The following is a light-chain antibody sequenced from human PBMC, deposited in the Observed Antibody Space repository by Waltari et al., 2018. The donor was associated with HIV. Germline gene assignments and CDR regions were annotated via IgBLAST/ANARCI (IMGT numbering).Light chain of an antibody. CDR3: QSAATSGTSVV. Sequence: SSDLTQAPSVSVSPGQTASISCSGHELANQYVHWYQEKAGQAPVLVIFRDSERPLGIPERISVSRSGILATLTISGVLAEDEADYYCQSAATSGTSVVFGGGTKLTVL. J-gene: IGLJ2*01. V-gene: IGLV3-25*03. CDR1: ELANQY. CDR2: RDS.